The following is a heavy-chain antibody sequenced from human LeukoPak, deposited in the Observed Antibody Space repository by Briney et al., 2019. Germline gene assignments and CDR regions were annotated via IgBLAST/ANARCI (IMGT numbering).Heavy chain of an antibody. J-gene: IGHJ4*02. V-gene: IGHV3-15*01. Sequence: GGSLRLSCAASGFIFSDAWMTWVRHIPGKGLEWVGRIKSKSENEETKYAARVKGRFTISRDNAKNSLYLQMNSLRAEDTAVYYCARDGDCSSTSCYLLEFDYWGQGTLVTVSS. CDR2: IKSKSENEET. D-gene: IGHD2-2*01. CDR3: ARDGDCSSTSCYLLEFDY. CDR1: GFIFSDAW.